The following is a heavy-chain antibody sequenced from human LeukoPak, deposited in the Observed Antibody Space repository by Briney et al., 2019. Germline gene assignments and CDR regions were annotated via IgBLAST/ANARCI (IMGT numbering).Heavy chain of an antibody. CDR3: ARSPSGYRFDS. Sequence: SETLSLTCAVYGGSFSGYYWSWIRQPPGKGLEWIGEINHSGSTNYNPSLKSRVTISSDTSKTQFTLKLTSVTAADTAVYYCARSPSGYRFDSWGQGTLVTVSS. CDR1: GGSFSGYY. CDR2: INHSGST. J-gene: IGHJ4*02. V-gene: IGHV4-34*01. D-gene: IGHD3-22*01.